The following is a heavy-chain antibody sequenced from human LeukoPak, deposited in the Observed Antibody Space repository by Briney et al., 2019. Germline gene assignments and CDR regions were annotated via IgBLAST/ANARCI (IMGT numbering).Heavy chain of an antibody. CDR3: VRDYSETFWLGG. CDR2: IRTGGGRT. J-gene: IGHJ1*01. V-gene: IGHV3-23*01. Sequence: PGGSLRLSCAASGFTFSTYAMSWVRQAPGKGLEWVSSIRTGGGRTSYADSVKGRFTISRDNSRNTLFLQMNTLRVEDTAVYFCVRDYSETFWLGGWGQGTLVTVSS. CDR1: GFTFSTYA. D-gene: IGHD3-16*01.